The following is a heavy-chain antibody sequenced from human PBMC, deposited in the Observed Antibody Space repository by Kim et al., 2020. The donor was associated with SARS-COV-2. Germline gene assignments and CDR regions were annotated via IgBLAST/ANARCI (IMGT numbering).Heavy chain of an antibody. V-gene: IGHV3-72*01. CDR3: TRGCLGSSAPQRACYYGMDV. Sequence: GGSLRLSCAVSGFTFSDHYMDWVRQAPGKGLEWVGRSRGKAHSYTTEYAASVKGRFTTSRDELKNLLYLQMNSLKTEDTAVYYCTRGCLGSSAPQRACYYGMDVWGQGTTVTVSS. CDR1: GFTFSDHY. J-gene: IGHJ6*02. CDR2: SRGKAHSYTT. D-gene: IGHD2-2*01.